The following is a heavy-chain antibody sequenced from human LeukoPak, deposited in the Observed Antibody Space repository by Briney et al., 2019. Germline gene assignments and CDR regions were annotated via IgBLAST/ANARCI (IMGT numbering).Heavy chain of an antibody. CDR3: ARDRGIVATMGVRPGAFDI. D-gene: IGHD5-12*01. CDR1: GGSFSGSY. Sequence: KTWQTLSLTCAVYGGSFSGSYCGWSRQPPGKGLEWVGAITQSASTNTNPSLKSRVTISVDTSKNQFSLKLSSVTAADTAVYYCARDRGIVATMGVRPGAFDIWGQGTMVTVSS. J-gene: IGHJ3*02. V-gene: IGHV4-34*01. CDR2: ITQSAST.